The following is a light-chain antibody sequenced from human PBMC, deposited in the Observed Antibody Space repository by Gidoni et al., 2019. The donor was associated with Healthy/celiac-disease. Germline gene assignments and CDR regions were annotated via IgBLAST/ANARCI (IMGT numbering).Light chain of an antibody. J-gene: IGKJ5*01. CDR1: QSISSY. V-gene: IGKV1-39*01. Sequence: DIQLTQSPSSLSASVGDRVTITCRASQSISSYLNWYQQKPGKAPKLLIYAASSLQSGVPSRFSGSGSGTDFTLTISSLQPEDFATYYCQQIYSTLPITFXXXTRLEIK. CDR2: AAS. CDR3: QQIYSTLPIT.